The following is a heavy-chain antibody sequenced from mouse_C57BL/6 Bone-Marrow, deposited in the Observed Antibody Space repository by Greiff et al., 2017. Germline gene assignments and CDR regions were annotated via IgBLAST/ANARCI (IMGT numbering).Heavy chain of an antibody. CDR3: TRATVVADWYFDV. Sequence: EVQLVESGGGLVQPGGSMKLSCAASGFTFSDAWMDWVRQSPEKGLEWVAEIRNKANNHATYYAESVKGRFTISRDDSKSSVYLQMNSLRAEDTGIYYCTRATVVADWYFDVWGTGTTVTVSS. D-gene: IGHD1-1*01. V-gene: IGHV6-6*01. CDR2: IRNKANNHAT. CDR1: GFTFSDAW. J-gene: IGHJ1*03.